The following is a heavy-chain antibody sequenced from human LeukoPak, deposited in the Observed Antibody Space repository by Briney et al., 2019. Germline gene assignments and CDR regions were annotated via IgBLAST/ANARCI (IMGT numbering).Heavy chain of an antibody. Sequence: GGSLRLSCAASGLTFSSYGMHWVRQAPGKGLEWVAVIWYDGSNKYYADSVKGRFTISRDNSKNTLYLQMNSLRAEDTAVYYCARDSSYGSGSFIDYWGQGTLVTDSS. CDR2: IWYDGSNK. CDR1: GLTFSSYG. D-gene: IGHD3-10*01. CDR3: ARDSSYGSGSFIDY. J-gene: IGHJ4*02. V-gene: IGHV3-33*01.